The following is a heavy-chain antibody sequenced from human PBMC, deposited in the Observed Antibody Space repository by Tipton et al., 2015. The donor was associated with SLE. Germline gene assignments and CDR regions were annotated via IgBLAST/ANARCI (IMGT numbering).Heavy chain of an antibody. D-gene: IGHD6-13*01. Sequence: QSGAEVKKPGASVKVSCKAPGYTFPTYGISWVRQAPGQGLEWMGWRSTYNGDTTYALKLQGRVTMTADTSTNTAYMELRSLRSDDMAVYYCASQLGFDAFDIWGQGTMVTVSP. V-gene: IGHV1-18*03. CDR1: GYTFPTYG. CDR3: ASQLGFDAFDI. J-gene: IGHJ3*02. CDR2: RSTYNGDT.